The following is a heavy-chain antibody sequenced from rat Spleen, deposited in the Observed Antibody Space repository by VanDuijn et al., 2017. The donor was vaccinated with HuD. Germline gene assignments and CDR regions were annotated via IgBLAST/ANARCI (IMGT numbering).Heavy chain of an antibody. D-gene: IGHD1-12*02. CDR2: ITNASGRT. CDR3: ARRGYYDGTYYYYWYFDF. CDR1: GFTFNNYW. J-gene: IGHJ1*01. V-gene: IGHV5-31*01. Sequence: EVQLVESGGGLVQPGGSLKLSCVASGFTFNNYWMTWIRQAPGRGLEWVASITNASGRTYYSDFVKGRFTISRDNAKNTQYLQMDSLRSEDTATYYCARRGYYDGTYYYYWYFDFWGPGTMVTVSS.